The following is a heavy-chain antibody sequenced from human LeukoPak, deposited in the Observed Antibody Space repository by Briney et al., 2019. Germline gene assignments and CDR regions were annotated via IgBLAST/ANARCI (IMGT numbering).Heavy chain of an antibody. Sequence: GTSLRLCCTAGGFIIGDYAMSWLRQARGGGVEWVGFIRSKAYGGTTEYAASVKGRFTISRDDSKSIAYLQMNSLKTEDTAVYYCTRGGWYRGGAFPFDYWGQGTLVTVSS. CDR1: GFIIGDYA. D-gene: IGHD6-19*01. CDR3: TRGGWYRGGAFPFDY. J-gene: IGHJ4*02. V-gene: IGHV3-49*03. CDR2: IRSKAYGGTT.